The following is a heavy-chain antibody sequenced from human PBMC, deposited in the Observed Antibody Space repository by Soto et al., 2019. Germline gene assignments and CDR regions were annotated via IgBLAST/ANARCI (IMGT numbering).Heavy chain of an antibody. Sequence: EVQLVESGGGLVQPGGSLRLSCAGSGFNFRDYWMNWVRQAPGKGLEWVANINQDGSQRYYVDSVRGRFTISGDNAKNSLYLEMNSLSAEDTAVYYCAKYTSADDYWGQGTLITVSS. V-gene: IGHV3-7*01. D-gene: IGHD3-10*01. CDR1: GFNFRDYW. J-gene: IGHJ4*02. CDR2: INQDGSQR. CDR3: AKYTSADDY.